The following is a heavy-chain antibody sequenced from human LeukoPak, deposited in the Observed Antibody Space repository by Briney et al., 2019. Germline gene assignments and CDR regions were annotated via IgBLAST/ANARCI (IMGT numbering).Heavy chain of an antibody. J-gene: IGHJ3*02. Sequence: SETLSLTCAVYGGSFSGYYWSWIRQPPGKGLEWIGEINHSGSTNYNPSLKSRVTISVDTSKNQFSLKLSSVTAADTAVYYCASSRGTAVADAFDIWGQGAMVTVSS. CDR2: INHSGST. D-gene: IGHD6-19*01. CDR3: ASSRGTAVADAFDI. CDR1: GGSFSGYY. V-gene: IGHV4-34*01.